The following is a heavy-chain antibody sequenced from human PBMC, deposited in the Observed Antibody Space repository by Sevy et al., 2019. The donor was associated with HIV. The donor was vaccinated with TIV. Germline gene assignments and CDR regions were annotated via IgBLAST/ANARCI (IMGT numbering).Heavy chain of an antibody. Sequence: GGSLRLSCAASGFNFGTYAMHWVRQAPGKGLEWLAVISTDISKQYYADSVTGRFTISRDNSRTTLYLQMNGLRPEDTALYYCAKDGGIAYTDFDYWGQGTLVTVSS. D-gene: IGHD2-21*01. CDR2: ISTDISKQ. J-gene: IGHJ4*02. CDR3: AKDGGIAYTDFDY. V-gene: IGHV3-30*04. CDR1: GFNFGTYA.